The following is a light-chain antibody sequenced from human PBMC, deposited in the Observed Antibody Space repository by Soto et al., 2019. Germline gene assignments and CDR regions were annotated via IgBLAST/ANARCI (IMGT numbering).Light chain of an antibody. CDR2: EVN. Sequence: QSVLTQPASVSGSPGQSITISCTGTSSDVGTYNYVSWYQHHPGKAPKLMIYEVNNRPSGVSNRFSGSKSGNTASLTISGLQADDEADYYCSSYTTSSTLVVFGGGTQLTVL. CDR1: SSDVGTYNY. CDR3: SSYTTSSTLVV. J-gene: IGLJ7*01. V-gene: IGLV2-14*01.